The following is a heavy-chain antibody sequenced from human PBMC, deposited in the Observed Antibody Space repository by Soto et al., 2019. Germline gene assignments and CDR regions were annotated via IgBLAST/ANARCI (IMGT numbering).Heavy chain of an antibody. CDR3: ARDLWDRGNWFDP. J-gene: IGHJ5*02. D-gene: IGHD1-26*01. Sequence: GGSLRLSCAASGFTFSSYAMHWVRQAPGKGLEWVAVISYDGSNKYYADSVKGRFTISRDNSKNTLYLQMNSLRAEDTAVYYCARDLWDRGNWFDPWGQGTLVPVSS. CDR2: ISYDGSNK. V-gene: IGHV3-30*04. CDR1: GFTFSSYA.